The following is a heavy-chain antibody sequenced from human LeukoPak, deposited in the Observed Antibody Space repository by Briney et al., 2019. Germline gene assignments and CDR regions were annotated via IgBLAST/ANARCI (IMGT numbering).Heavy chain of an antibody. CDR1: GCTFSSYG. CDR2: ISAYNGNT. CDR3: LAQYYFDY. V-gene: IGHV1-18*01. Sequence: ASVKVSCKASGCTFSSYGISWVRQAPGQGLEWMGWISAYNGNTNYAHKFQGRVTMTTDTSTTTAYMELRSLRTDDTAVYYCLAQYYFDYWGRGTLVTVSS. J-gene: IGHJ4*02. D-gene: IGHD5-24*01.